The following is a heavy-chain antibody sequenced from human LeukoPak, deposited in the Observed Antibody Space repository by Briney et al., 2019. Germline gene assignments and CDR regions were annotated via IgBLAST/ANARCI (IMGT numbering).Heavy chain of an antibody. Sequence: SETLSLTCTVSGDSISSSSYCWDWIRQPPGKGLEWIGNIYNSANTHYNPSLKTRITMSVDTSKNQFSLKLSSVTATDTAVYYCASLKLVAARVYWFDPWGQGTLVTVSS. D-gene: IGHD2-21*02. V-gene: IGHV4-39*01. CDR3: ASLKLVAARVYWFDP. CDR1: GDSISSSSYC. CDR2: IYNSANT. J-gene: IGHJ5*02.